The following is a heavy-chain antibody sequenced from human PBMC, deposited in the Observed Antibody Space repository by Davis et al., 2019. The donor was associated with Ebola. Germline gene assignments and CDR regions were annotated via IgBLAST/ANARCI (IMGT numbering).Heavy chain of an antibody. CDR2: IYYSGST. D-gene: IGHD6-13*01. V-gene: IGHV4-59*12. CDR3: AGIAATGSY. CDR1: GGSISSYY. Sequence: MPSETLSLTCTVSGGSISSYYWSWIRQPPGKGLEWIGYIYYSGSTNYNPSLKSRVIISVDTSKNQFSLKLTSMTAADTAVYSCAGIAATGSYWGQGALVTVSS. J-gene: IGHJ4*02.